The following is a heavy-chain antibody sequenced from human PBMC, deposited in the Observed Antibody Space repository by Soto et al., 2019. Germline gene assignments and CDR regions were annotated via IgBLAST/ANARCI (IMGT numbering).Heavy chain of an antibody. CDR1: GGTFSSYA. Sequence: QVQLVQSGAEVQKPGSSVKVSCKASGGTFSSYAISWVRQAPGQGLEWMGGIIPIFGTANYAQKFQGRVTLTADESTSTDYMELSSLRSEDTAVYYCASSLIPPEWYNWFDPWGQGTLVTVSS. V-gene: IGHV1-69*01. CDR3: ASSLIPPEWYNWFDP. J-gene: IGHJ5*02. D-gene: IGHD3-3*01. CDR2: IIPIFGTA.